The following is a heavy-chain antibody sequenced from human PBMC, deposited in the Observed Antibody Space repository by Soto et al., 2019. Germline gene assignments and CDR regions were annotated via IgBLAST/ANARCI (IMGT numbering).Heavy chain of an antibody. D-gene: IGHD3-9*01. Sequence: QVQLVQSGAEVKKPGASVKVSCKASGYTFTSYGISWVRQAPGQGLEWMGWISAYNGNTNYAQKLQGRATMTTDTSTSTAYMELRSLRSVDTAVYDCARDIFFGGYFDWLLTPRINWFDPWGQGTLVTVSS. CDR1: GYTFTSYG. CDR3: ARDIFFGGYFDWLLTPRINWFDP. V-gene: IGHV1-18*04. J-gene: IGHJ5*02. CDR2: ISAYNGNT.